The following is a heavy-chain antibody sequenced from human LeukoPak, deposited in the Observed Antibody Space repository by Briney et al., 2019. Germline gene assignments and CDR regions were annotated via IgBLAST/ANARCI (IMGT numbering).Heavy chain of an antibody. J-gene: IGHJ6*02. CDR2: IYYSGST. Sequence: SETLSLSCTVSGGSISSYYWSWIRQPPGKGLEWIGYIYYSGSTNYNPSLKSRVTISVDTSKNQFSLKLSSVTAADTAVYYCARYVDTAMDYYYYYGMDVWGQGTTVTVSS. V-gene: IGHV4-59*01. CDR1: GGSISSYY. D-gene: IGHD5-18*01. CDR3: ARYVDTAMDYYYYYGMDV.